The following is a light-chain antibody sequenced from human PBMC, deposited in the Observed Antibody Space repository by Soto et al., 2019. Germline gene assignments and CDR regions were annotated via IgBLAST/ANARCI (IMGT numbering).Light chain of an antibody. J-gene: IGKJ1*01. CDR3: QQYGSSPRT. V-gene: IGKV3-20*01. CDR1: QSVSSSY. CDR2: DAS. Sequence: EIVLTQSPGTLSLSPGERATLSCRASQSVSSSYLAWYQQKPGQAPRLLIYDASSRATGIPDRFSGSGSGTDFTLTISILEPEDFAVYYCQQYGSSPRTFGQGTKVEIK.